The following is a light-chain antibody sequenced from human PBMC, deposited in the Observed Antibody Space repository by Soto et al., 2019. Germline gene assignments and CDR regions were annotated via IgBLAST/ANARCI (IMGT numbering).Light chain of an antibody. Sequence: QSVLTQPASVSGSPGQSITISCSGTSSDIGSYNHVARYQQFPGKSPKLMIYAVSDRPSGVSDRFSGSKSGITASLTISGLQTEDEADCYCISYTDRQSYLFGTGTKVTVL. CDR1: SSDIGSYNH. CDR2: AVS. J-gene: IGLJ1*01. V-gene: IGLV2-14*03. CDR3: ISYTDRQSYL.